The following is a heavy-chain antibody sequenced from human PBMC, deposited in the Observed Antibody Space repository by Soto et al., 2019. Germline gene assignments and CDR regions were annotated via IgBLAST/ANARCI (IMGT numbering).Heavy chain of an antibody. CDR2: IYYSGST. D-gene: IGHD3-22*01. CDR3: ARSYDSSGYKFGDAFDI. CDR1: GGSISSGGYY. Sequence: QVQLQESGPGLVKPSQTLSLTCTVSGGSISSGGYYWSWIRQHPGKGLEWIGYIYYSGSTYYNPSLKSRVTISVDTSKNQFSLKLSSVTAADTAVYYCARSYDSSGYKFGDAFDIWGQGTMVTVSS. V-gene: IGHV4-31*03. J-gene: IGHJ3*02.